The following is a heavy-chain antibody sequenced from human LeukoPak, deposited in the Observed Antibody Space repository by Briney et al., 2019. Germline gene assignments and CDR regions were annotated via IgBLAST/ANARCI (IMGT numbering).Heavy chain of an antibody. J-gene: IGHJ4*02. Sequence: PSQTLSLTCAVSGGSISSGGYSWSWIRQPPGKGLEWIGYIYHSGSTYYNPSLKSRVTISVDTSKNQFSLKLSSVTAADTAVYYCARVPLGGSGWYYFDYWGQGTLVTVSS. CDR2: IYHSGST. V-gene: IGHV4-30-2*01. CDR3: ARVPLGGSGWYYFDY. D-gene: IGHD6-19*01. CDR1: GGSISSGGYS.